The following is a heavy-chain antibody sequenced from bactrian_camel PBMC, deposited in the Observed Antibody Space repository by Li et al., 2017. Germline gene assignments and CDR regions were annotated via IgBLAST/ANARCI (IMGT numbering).Heavy chain of an antibody. Sequence: QVQLVESGGGLVQPRGSLRLSCVASGFTFSNYGMSWVRQAPGKGLEWVSGILSDGSNTYYADSVKGRFTISRDNAKNTLYLRMNSLKPEDTAVYYCAAESVAWGQGTQVTVS. CDR2: ILSDGSNT. CDR3: AAESVA. V-gene: IGHV3S6*01. CDR1: GFTFSNYG. J-gene: IGHJ6*01.